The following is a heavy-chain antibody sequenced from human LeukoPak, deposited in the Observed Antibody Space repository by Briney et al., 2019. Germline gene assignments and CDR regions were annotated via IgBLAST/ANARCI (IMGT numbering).Heavy chain of an antibody. V-gene: IGHV3-43D*03. CDR1: GFTFDDYA. J-gene: IGHJ3*02. CDR2: ISWYGGYT. Sequence: PGGSLRLSCAASGFTFDDYAVQWVRQAPGKGREWVSLISWYGGYTYYADSVKGRFTISRDNSKNTLYLQMNSLRAEDTAVYYGARVIGNDVGAFDIWGQGTMVTVSS. CDR3: ARVIGNDVGAFDI. D-gene: IGHD3-10*01.